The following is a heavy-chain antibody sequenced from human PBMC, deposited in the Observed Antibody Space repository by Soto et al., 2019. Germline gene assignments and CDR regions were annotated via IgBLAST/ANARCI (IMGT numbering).Heavy chain of an antibody. D-gene: IGHD3-9*01. CDR2: ISAYNGNT. CDR1: GYTFTSYG. J-gene: IGHJ6*03. V-gene: IGHV1-18*01. Sequence: ASVKVSCKADGYTFTSYGISWVRQAPGQGLEWMGWISAYNGNTNYAQKLQGRATMTTDTSTNTAYMELRSLRSDDTAVYYCARAQDPYDILTGPYYYYYMDVWGKGTTVTVSS. CDR3: ARAQDPYDILTGPYYYYYMDV.